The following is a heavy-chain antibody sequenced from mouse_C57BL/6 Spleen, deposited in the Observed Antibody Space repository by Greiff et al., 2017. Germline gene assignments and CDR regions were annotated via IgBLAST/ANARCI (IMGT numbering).Heavy chain of an antibody. CDR3: ASYYGSSHLYFDV. CDR2: IFPGSGST. D-gene: IGHD1-1*01. J-gene: IGHJ1*03. CDR1: GYTFTDYY. V-gene: IGHV1-75*01. Sequence: VQLQQSGPELVKPGASVKISCKASGYTFTDYYINWVKQRPGQGLEWIGWIFPGSGSTYYNEKFKGKATLTVDKSSSTAYMLLSSLTSEDSAVYFCASYYGSSHLYFDVWGTGTTVTVSS.